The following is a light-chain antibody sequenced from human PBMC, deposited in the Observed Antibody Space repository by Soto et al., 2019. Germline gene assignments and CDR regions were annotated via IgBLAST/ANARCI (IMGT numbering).Light chain of an antibody. J-gene: IGLJ1*01. CDR3: CSDAGSSSYV. Sequence: QLVLTQPASVSGSPGQSITISCTRPSSDVWSFNFVSWYQQHPDKAPQVLIYEVTKRPPGVSNRFSGSKSGNTASLTISGLQADDEADYYCCSDAGSSSYVFGTGTKLTVL. CDR2: EVT. CDR1: SSDVWSFNF. V-gene: IGLV2-23*02.